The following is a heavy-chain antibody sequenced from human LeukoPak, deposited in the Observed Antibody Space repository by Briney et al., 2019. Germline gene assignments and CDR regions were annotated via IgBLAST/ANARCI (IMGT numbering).Heavy chain of an antibody. CDR2: ISYDGTNK. J-gene: IGHJ4*02. CDR1: GFTFSSYA. V-gene: IGHV3-30-3*01. Sequence: GGSLRLSCAASGFTFSSYAMHWVRQAPGKGLEWVAVISYDGTNKYYADSVKGRFTISRDNSKNTLYLQMNSLRSEDTAVHYCARPGYDNYWGQGTLVTVSS. CDR3: ARPGYDNY. D-gene: IGHD2-2*03.